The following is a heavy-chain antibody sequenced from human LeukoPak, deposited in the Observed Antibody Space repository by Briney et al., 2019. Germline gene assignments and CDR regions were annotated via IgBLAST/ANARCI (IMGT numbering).Heavy chain of an antibody. V-gene: IGHV4-31*03. CDR2: IYYSGST. CDR1: GGSISSGGYS. Sequence: PSQALSLTCTVSGGSISSGGYSWSWIRQHPGKGLEWIGYIYYSGSTYYNPSLKSRVTISVDTSKNQSSLKLSSVTAADTAVYYCARADYDSSGYYPDYWGQGTLVTVSS. J-gene: IGHJ4*02. CDR3: ARADYDSSGYYPDY. D-gene: IGHD3-22*01.